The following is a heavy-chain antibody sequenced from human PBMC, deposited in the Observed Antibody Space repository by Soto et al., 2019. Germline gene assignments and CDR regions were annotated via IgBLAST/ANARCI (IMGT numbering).Heavy chain of an antibody. V-gene: IGHV1-46*02. Sequence: ASVKVSCKAFGYTFNAFYMHWVRQAPGQGLERMVGINPSGDGTSYAQKFQVRVTMTRDTSTSTVYMELSSLRCEETAVYYCAIVALGYADADVWGHGITVTVS. CDR3: AIVALGYADADV. J-gene: IGHJ6*02. CDR1: GYTFNAFY. CDR2: INPSGDGT. D-gene: IGHD2-2*01.